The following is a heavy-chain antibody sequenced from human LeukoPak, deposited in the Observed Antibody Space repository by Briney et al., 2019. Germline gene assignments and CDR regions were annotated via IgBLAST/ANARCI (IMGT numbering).Heavy chain of an antibody. CDR2: ISSSSSYI. CDR1: GFTFSSYS. J-gene: IGHJ4*02. Sequence: GGSLRLSCAASGFTFSSYSMSWVREAPGKGLEWVSSISSSSSYIYYADSVKGRFTISRDNDKPSLYLQMHSLRAEDTAVYYCARDGGYSYGSDYWGQGPLVPVSS. CDR3: ARDGGYSYGSDY. D-gene: IGHD5-18*01. V-gene: IGHV3-21*01.